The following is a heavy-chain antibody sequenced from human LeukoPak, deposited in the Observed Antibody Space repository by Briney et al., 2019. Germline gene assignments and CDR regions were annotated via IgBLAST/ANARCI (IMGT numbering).Heavy chain of an antibody. CDR1: GGSISSSSYY. D-gene: IGHD3-10*01. Sequence: SETLSLTCTVSGGSISSSSYYWGWIRQPPGKGLEWIGSIYNSGSTYYNPSLKSRVTIPVDASKNQFSLKLSSVTAADTAVYYCAREKGSGSYLHPGLYHSWFDPWGQGTLVTVSS. CDR3: AREKGSGSYLHPGLYHSWFDP. V-gene: IGHV4-39*02. J-gene: IGHJ5*02. CDR2: IYNSGST.